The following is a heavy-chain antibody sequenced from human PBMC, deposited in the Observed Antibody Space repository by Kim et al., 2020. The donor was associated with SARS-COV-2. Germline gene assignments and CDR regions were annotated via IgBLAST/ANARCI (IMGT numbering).Heavy chain of an antibody. V-gene: IGHV3-53*04. CDR3: ARGYYGSGTWYYYYYGMDV. J-gene: IGHJ6*02. Sequence: GGSLRLSCAASGFTVSSNYMSWVRQAPGKGLEWVSVIYSGGSTYYADSVKGRFTISRHNSKNTLYLQMNSLRAEDTAVYYCARGYYGSGTWYYYYYGMDVWGQGTTVTVSS. CDR2: IYSGGST. CDR1: GFTVSSNY. D-gene: IGHD3-10*01.